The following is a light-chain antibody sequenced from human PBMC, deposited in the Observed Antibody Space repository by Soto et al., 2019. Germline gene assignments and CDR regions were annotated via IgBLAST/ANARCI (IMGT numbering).Light chain of an antibody. CDR2: AAS. J-gene: IGKJ5*01. CDR1: QSVSSSY. V-gene: IGKV3-20*01. Sequence: EIVLTQSPGTLSLSPGDTATLSCRASQSVSSSYLAWYQQKPGQAPRLLIYAASRRATGVPDRFSGTGSGTDFTLTISRLEPEDFAVYYCQQRGGSPPITFGQGTRLEIK. CDR3: QQRGGSPPIT.